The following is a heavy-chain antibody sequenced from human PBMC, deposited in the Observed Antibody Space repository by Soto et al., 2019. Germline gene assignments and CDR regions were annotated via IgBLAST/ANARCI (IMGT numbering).Heavy chain of an antibody. CDR2: IKQDGSEK. D-gene: IGHD3-3*01. Sequence: PVGSLRLSCAASGFTFSSYWMSWVRQAPGKGLEWVANIKQDGSEKYYVDSVKGRFTISRDNAKNSLYLQMNSLRAEDTAVYYCARVWERGDFWSGYYGMDVWGQGTTVTVSS. CDR3: ARVWERGDFWSGYYGMDV. CDR1: GFTFSSYW. V-gene: IGHV3-7*03. J-gene: IGHJ6*02.